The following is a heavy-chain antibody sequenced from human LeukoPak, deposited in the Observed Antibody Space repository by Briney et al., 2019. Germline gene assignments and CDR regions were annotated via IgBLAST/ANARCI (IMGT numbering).Heavy chain of an antibody. CDR3: ATDRIVAAGTYYYNMDV. J-gene: IGHJ6*02. D-gene: IGHD6-13*01. CDR1: GYTLIELS. Sequence: GASVKVSCKVSGYTLIELSMHWVRQAPGKGLEWMGGFDPEDGETVYAQKFQGRVTMTEDTSTDTAYMELSSLRSEDTAVYYCATDRIVAAGTYYYNMDVWGQGTTVTVSS. CDR2: FDPEDGET. V-gene: IGHV1-24*01.